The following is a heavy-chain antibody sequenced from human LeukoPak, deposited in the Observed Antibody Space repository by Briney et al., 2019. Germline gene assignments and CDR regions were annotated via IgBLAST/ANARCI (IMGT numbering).Heavy chain of an antibody. J-gene: IGHJ4*02. CDR2: TYYRSKWYN. V-gene: IGHV6-1*01. CDR3: ARSTPYYYDSSGYYPY. Sequence: SQTLSLTCAISGDSVSSNSAAWNWIRQSPSRGLEWLGRTYYRSKWYNDYAVSVKSRITINPDTSKNQFSLQLNSVTPEDTAVYYCARSTPYYYDSSGYYPYWGQGALVTVSS. D-gene: IGHD3-22*01. CDR1: GDSVSSNSAA.